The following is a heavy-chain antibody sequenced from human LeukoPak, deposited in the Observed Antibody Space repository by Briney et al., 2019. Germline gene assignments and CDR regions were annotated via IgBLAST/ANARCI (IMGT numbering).Heavy chain of an antibody. J-gene: IGHJ3*02. Sequence: PSETLSLTCTVSGYSISSGYYWGWIRQPPGKGLEWIGYIYYSGSTNYNPSLKSRVTISVDTSKNQFSLKLSSVTAADTAVYYCARSLGATFDAFDIWGQGTMVTVSS. CDR1: GYSISSGYY. CDR3: ARSLGATFDAFDI. D-gene: IGHD1-26*01. V-gene: IGHV4-61*01. CDR2: IYYSGST.